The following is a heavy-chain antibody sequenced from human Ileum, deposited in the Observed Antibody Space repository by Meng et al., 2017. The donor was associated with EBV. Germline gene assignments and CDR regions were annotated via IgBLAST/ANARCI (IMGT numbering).Heavy chain of an antibody. CDR1: GGSISSSNW. CDR2: IYHSGST. CDR3: ARVGQWLPIDY. V-gene: IGHV4-4*02. Sequence: QVQLKEPGPGLVKPSGTLALAAAVSGGSISSSNWWSWVRQPPGKGLEWIGEIYHSGSTNYNPSLKSRVTISVDKSKNQFSLNLSSVTAADTAVYYCARVGQWLPIDYWGQGTLVTVSS. J-gene: IGHJ4*02. D-gene: IGHD6-19*01.